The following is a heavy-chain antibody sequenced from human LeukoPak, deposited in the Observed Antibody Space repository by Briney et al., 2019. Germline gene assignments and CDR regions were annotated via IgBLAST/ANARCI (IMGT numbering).Heavy chain of an antibody. J-gene: IGHJ4*02. CDR3: AKSYSGYDYPPPFDY. D-gene: IGHD5-12*01. CDR1: GYTLTSYY. Sequence: GASVKVSCKASGYTLTSYYMHWVRQAPGQGLKWMGIINPSGGSTNYAQKFQGRVTMTRDMSTRTVYMELSSLRFEDTAVYYCAKSYSGYDYPPPFDYWGQGTLVTVSS. V-gene: IGHV1-46*01. CDR2: INPSGGST.